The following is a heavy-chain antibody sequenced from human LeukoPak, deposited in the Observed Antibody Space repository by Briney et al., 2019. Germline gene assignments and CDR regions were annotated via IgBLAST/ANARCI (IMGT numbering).Heavy chain of an antibody. Sequence: GRSLRLSCAASGFTFDDYAMHWVRQAPGKGLEWVSGISWNSGSIGYADSVKGRFTISRDNAKNSLYLQMNSLRAEDTALYYCAKARGSEDHFDYWGQGTLVTVSS. CDR2: ISWNSGSI. CDR1: GFTFDDYA. J-gene: IGHJ4*02. CDR3: AKARGSEDHFDY. D-gene: IGHD6-19*01. V-gene: IGHV3-9*01.